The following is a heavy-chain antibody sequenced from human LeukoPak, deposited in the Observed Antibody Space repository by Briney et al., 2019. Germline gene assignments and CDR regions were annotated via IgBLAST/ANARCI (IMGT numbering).Heavy chain of an antibody. Sequence: PGGSLRLSCAASGFPFSDFYMTWIRQAPGKGLEWVSYISSTATTIYYADSVKGRFTISRDNAKNSLYLQMNNLRAEDTAVYYCARDRWGKYYFDYWGQGTLVTVPS. V-gene: IGHV3-11*01. J-gene: IGHJ4*02. CDR3: ARDRWGKYYFDY. D-gene: IGHD7-27*01. CDR2: ISSTATTI. CDR1: GFPFSDFY.